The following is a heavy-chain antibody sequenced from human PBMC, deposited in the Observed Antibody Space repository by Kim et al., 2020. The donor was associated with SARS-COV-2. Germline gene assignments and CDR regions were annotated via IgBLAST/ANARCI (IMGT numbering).Heavy chain of an antibody. V-gene: IGHV3-48*02. J-gene: IGHJ4*02. Sequence: ADDVKGRFTLSRDNAKNALYLQMNSLRDEDTAVYYCARDRNDYGAALFDYWGQGTLVTVSS. D-gene: IGHD4-17*01. CDR3: ARDRNDYGAALFDY.